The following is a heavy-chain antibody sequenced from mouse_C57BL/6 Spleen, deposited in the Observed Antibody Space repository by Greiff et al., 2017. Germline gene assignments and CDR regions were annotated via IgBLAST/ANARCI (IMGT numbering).Heavy chain of an antibody. CDR2: IYPRDGST. Sequence: QVQLQQSDAELVKPGASVKISCKVSGYTFTDHTLHWMKQRPEQGLEWIGYIYPRDGSTKYNEKFKGKATLTADKSASTAYMQLNSLTSEDSAVYFCARGAWDGSYDFDYWGQGTTLTVSS. CDR3: ARGAWDGSYDFDY. D-gene: IGHD4-1*01. V-gene: IGHV1-78*01. CDR1: GYTFTDHT. J-gene: IGHJ2*01.